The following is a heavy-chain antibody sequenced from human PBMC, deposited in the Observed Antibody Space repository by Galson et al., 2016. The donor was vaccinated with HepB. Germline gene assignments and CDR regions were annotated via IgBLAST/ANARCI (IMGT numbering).Heavy chain of an antibody. Sequence: AVSGLTFSSSAMHWVRQAPGKGLEWVAVVSYDGSNKNYADSVRGRFTISRDNSKNTLYLQMNSLRAEDTAVYYCGSSLMEYCGQGTQVTVSS. CDR1: GLTFSSSA. V-gene: IGHV3-30*04. CDR2: VSYDGSNK. CDR3: GSSLMEY. D-gene: IGHD3-3*01. J-gene: IGHJ4*02.